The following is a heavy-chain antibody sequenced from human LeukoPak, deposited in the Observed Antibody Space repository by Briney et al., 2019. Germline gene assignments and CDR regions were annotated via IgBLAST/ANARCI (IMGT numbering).Heavy chain of an antibody. CDR2: ISAYNGNT. V-gene: IGHV1-18*01. J-gene: IGHJ4*02. D-gene: IGHD3-22*01. Sequence: ASVKVSCKASGYTFTSYGISWVRQAPGQGLEWMGWISAYNGNTNYAQKIQGRVTMTTDTSTSTAYMELRSLRSDHTAVYYYSREETNYYDSSGYFYYFDYWGQGTLVTVSS. CDR1: GYTFTSYG. CDR3: SREETNYYDSSGYFYYFDY.